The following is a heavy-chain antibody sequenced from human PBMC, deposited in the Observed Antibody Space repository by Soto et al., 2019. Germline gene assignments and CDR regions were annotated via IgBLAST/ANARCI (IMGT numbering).Heavy chain of an antibody. CDR2: INAANGNT. Sequence: QVQLVQSGAEVKKPGASVKVSCKASGYPFSSYVMHWVRQAPGQGLEWMGWINAANGNTKYSQKFQGSVIISRDTSASTAYMELSSLKSEDTAVYYCAREYSSSSGRTFDYWGQGTLVAVSS. J-gene: IGHJ4*02. CDR3: AREYSSSSGRTFDY. CDR1: GYPFSSYV. D-gene: IGHD6-6*01. V-gene: IGHV1-3*01.